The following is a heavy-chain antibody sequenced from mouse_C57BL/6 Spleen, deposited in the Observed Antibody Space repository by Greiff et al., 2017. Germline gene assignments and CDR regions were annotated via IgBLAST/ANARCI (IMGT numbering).Heavy chain of an antibody. D-gene: IGHD1-1*01. J-gene: IGHJ2*01. V-gene: IGHV5-17*01. CDR3: AGNYYGLGGCDY. CDR2: ISTGSSTI. Sequence: EVLLVESGGGLVKPGGSLKLSCAASGFTFSDYGMHWVRQAPEKGLEWVAYISTGSSTIYYADTVKGRFTISRANAKNTLFLPMSRLSSEYTAMYYCAGNYYGLGGCDYWGQGTTLTVSS. CDR1: GFTFSDYG.